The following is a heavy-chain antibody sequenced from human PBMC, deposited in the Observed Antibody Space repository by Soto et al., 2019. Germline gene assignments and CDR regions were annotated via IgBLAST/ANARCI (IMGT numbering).Heavy chain of an antibody. CDR2: IDLDGSRK. Sequence: GGSLRLSCAASGFTFTAYWMTWVRQAPGKGLEWVANIDLDGSRKYYVDSVKGRFTISRDNARNSLYLQMNSLRAEDTAVYYCARSIDYWGQGALVTVSS. CDR1: GFTFTAYW. V-gene: IGHV3-7*01. CDR3: ARSIDY. J-gene: IGHJ4*02.